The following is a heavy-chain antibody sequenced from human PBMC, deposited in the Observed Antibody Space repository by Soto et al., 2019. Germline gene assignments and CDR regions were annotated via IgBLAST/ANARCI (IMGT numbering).Heavy chain of an antibody. J-gene: IGHJ6*02. CDR2: IYYSGST. CDR1: GGSISSSSYY. D-gene: IGHD3-10*01. CDR3: ARRYYGSGSYYPLPYYYYYGMDV. Sequence: SETLSLTCTVSGGSISSSSYYWGWIRQPPGKGLEWIGSIYYSGSTYYNPSLKSRVTISVDTSKNQFSLKLSSVTAADTAVYYCARRYYGSGSYYPLPYYYYYGMDVWG. V-gene: IGHV4-39*01.